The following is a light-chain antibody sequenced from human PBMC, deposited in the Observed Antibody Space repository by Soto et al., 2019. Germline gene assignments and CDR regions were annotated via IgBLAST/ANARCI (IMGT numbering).Light chain of an antibody. V-gene: IGKV3D-15*01. CDR1: QSVNNN. J-gene: IGKJ1*01. CDR3: QQYNDWPLT. Sequence: EIVMTQSPVTLSVSPGERATLSCTASQSVNNNVAWYQQKPGHTPRLLIYDASNRATGIPARFSGTGSGTEFTLTISSLQSEDFALYYCQQYNDWPLTFGQGTKVDIK. CDR2: DAS.